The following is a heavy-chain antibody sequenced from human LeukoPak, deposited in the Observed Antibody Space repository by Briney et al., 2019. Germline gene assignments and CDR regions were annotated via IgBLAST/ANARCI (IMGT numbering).Heavy chain of an antibody. D-gene: IGHD3-22*01. J-gene: IGHJ4*02. CDR1: GFTFSDYY. V-gene: IGHV3-11*01. Sequence: GGSLRLSCAASGFTFSDYYMSWIRQAPGEGLEWISYISSSGGTISYADSVKGRFTISRDIAKNSLYLQMNSLRAEDTAVYYCARLRADSSGSYYFDYWGLGTLVTVSS. CDR3: ARLRADSSGSYYFDY. CDR2: ISSSGGTI.